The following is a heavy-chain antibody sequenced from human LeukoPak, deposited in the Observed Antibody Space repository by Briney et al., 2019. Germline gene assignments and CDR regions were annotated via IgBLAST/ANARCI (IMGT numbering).Heavy chain of an antibody. CDR3: AKDRSGISDY. CDR2: IWYDGSNK. Sequence: GGSLRLSCAASGFAFSSYGMHWFRQAPDRGLEWLAVIWYDGSNKYYADSVKGRFTISRDNSKSTLYLQMNSLRAEDTAVYYCAKDRSGISDYWGQGTLVTVSS. J-gene: IGHJ4*02. CDR1: GFAFSSYG. D-gene: IGHD3-10*01. V-gene: IGHV3-33*06.